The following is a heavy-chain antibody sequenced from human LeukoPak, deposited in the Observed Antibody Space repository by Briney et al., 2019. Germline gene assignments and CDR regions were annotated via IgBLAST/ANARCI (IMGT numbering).Heavy chain of an antibody. CDR2: IYYSGST. CDR3: AGHSQDAFDI. CDR1: GGSISSSSYY. V-gene: IGHV4-39*01. J-gene: IGHJ3*02. Sequence: SETLSLTCTVSGGSISSSSYYWGWIRQPPGKGLEWIGSIYYSGSTNYNPSLKSRVTISVDTSKNQFSLKLSSVTAADTAVYYCAGHSQDAFDIWGQGTMVTVSS.